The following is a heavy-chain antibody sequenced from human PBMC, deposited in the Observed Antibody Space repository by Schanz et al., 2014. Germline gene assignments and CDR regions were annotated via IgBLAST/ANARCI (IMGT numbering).Heavy chain of an antibody. V-gene: IGHV3-74*02. CDR1: GFTFSSHW. Sequence: EVQLVESGGGLVQPGGSLRLSCTASGFTFSSHWMHWVRQDPGKGLVWVARINSVGSNTDYADSVTGRFTISRDNAENTLFLQMNSLRAEDTAVYYCARGGFGEVSYFDYWGQGTLVTVSS. D-gene: IGHD3-10*01. CDR2: INSVGSNT. CDR3: ARGGFGEVSYFDY. J-gene: IGHJ4*02.